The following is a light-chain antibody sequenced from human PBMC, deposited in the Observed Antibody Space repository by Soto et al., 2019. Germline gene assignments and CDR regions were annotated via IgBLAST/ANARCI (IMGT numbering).Light chain of an antibody. V-gene: IGLV1-44*01. J-gene: IGLJ1*01. CDR2: SND. CDR3: AAWDDSLSYV. CDR1: SSNIGSNT. Sequence: QSVLTQPPSASGTPGQRVTISCSGSSSNIGSNTVNWYQQIPGTAPKLLIYSNDQRPSGVPDRFSGSKSGTSASLAISGLQSEDEADYYCAAWDDSLSYVFGTGTKVTVL.